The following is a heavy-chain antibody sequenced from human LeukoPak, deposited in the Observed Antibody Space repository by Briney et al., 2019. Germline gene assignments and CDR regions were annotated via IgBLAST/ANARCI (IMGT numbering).Heavy chain of an antibody. V-gene: IGHV3-30*02. CDR1: GLIFSSYG. CDR2: IRYDGSNK. D-gene: IGHD4-23*01. Sequence: PGGSLRLSCAASGLIFSSYGMHWVRQAPGKGLEWVAFIRYDGSNKYYADSVKGRFTISRDNAKNSLYLQMNSLRAEDTAVYYCARDNGGNSGLDYWGQGTLVTVSS. CDR3: ARDNGGNSGLDY. J-gene: IGHJ4*02.